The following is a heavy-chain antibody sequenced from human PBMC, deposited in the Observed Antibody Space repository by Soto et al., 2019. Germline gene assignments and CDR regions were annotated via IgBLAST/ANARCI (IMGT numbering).Heavy chain of an antibody. Sequence: XTLSLNCTVSGASLRGYLWSWIRLPPGKGLEWTGYMSDSGTTDYNPSLKSRVSISLDTSKNRVSLKLSSVTAAYTDVYYCARVPPEGVGAMDVWGLGTTGTVSS. CDR1: GASLRGYL. CDR3: ARVPPEGVGAMDV. V-gene: IGHV4-59*01. J-gene: IGHJ6*02. CDR2: MSDSGTT. D-gene: IGHD2-15*01.